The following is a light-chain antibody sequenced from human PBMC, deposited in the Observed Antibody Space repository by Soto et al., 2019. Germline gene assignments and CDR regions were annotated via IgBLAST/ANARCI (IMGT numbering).Light chain of an antibody. V-gene: IGKV1D-8*03. CDR2: AAS. CDR1: QGISSY. CDR3: QQLFDSPIT. Sequence: IWMTHSPSLLSASTGDRVTISCRISQGISSYLAWYQVKPGKAPKLLIYAASTLESGVPSRFSATVSGTEFSLTITSLQPEDFATYYCQQLFDSPITFGQGTRLEI. J-gene: IGKJ5*01.